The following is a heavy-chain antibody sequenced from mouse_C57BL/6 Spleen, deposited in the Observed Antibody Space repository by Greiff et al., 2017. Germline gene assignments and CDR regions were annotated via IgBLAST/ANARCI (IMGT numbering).Heavy chain of an antibody. CDR2: IDPSDSYT. J-gene: IGHJ1*03. V-gene: IGHV1-59*01. D-gene: IGHD2-5*01. Sequence: QVQLQQPGAELVRPGTSVKLSCKASGYTFTSYWMHWVKQRPGQGLEWIGVIDPSDSYTNYNQKFKGKATLTVDTSSSTAYMQLSSLTSEDSAVYYCAYSNHEYFDVWGTGTTVTVSS. CDR1: GYTFTSYW. CDR3: AYSNHEYFDV.